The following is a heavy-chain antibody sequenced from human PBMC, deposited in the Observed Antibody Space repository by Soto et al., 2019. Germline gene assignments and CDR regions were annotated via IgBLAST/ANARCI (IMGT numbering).Heavy chain of an antibody. D-gene: IGHD3-3*01. Sequence: QVHLVQSGAEVKKPGASVKVSCKASGYTFTNYGISWVRQAPGQGLEWMGWTSAYNGNTNYAQNFQGRVTMPTDTSTSTAFMDLRSLRSDDTAVYYCARSMKTHYDFWSGHSYGMDVWGQGTTVTVSS. CDR2: TSAYNGNT. V-gene: IGHV1-18*01. CDR3: ARSMKTHYDFWSGHSYGMDV. CDR1: GYTFTNYG. J-gene: IGHJ6*02.